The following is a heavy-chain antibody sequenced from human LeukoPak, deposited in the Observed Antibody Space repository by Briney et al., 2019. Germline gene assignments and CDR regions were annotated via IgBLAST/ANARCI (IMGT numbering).Heavy chain of an antibody. V-gene: IGHV4-38-2*02. CDR2: INHSGTT. Sequence: SETLSLTCTVSGYSISSAYFWGWVRQPPGKGLEWIGSINHSGTTYYKSSLKSRVTISVDTSKNQFSLKLSSVTAADTAVYYCARVALAAQAYYYYXDVWXKXTXXTVS. CDR3: ARVALAAQAYYYYXDV. CDR1: GYSISSAYF. J-gene: IGHJ6*03. D-gene: IGHD6-13*01.